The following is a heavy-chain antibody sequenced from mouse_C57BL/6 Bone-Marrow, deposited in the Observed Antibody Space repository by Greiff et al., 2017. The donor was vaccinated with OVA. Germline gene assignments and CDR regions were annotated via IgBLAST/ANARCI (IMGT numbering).Heavy chain of an antibody. CDR2: ISSGGDYI. CDR3: TSYDYLYWYFDV. CDR1: GFTFSSYA. Sequence: VQLKESGEGLVKPGGSLKLSCAASGFTFSSYAMSWVRQTPEKRLEWVAYISSGGDYIYYADTVKGRFTISRDTARNTLYLQMSSLKSEDTALYYCTSYDYLYWYFDVWGTGTTVTVSS. J-gene: IGHJ1*03. V-gene: IGHV5-9-1*02. D-gene: IGHD2-4*01.